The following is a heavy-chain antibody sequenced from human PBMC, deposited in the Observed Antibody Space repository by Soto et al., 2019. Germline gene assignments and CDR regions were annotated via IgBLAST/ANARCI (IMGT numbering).Heavy chain of an antibody. CDR1: GDSISRSNW. CDR3: ARDVGNFYDSSPTGQFDF. CDR2: IYYSGSI. V-gene: IGHV4-4*02. J-gene: IGHJ4*02. D-gene: IGHD3-22*01. Sequence: SETLSLTCAVSGDSISRSNWWSWVRQPPGKGLEWIGEIYYSGSINYNPSLESRVTISVDKSKNQFSLKLSSVTAADTAVYHCARDVGNFYDSSPTGQFDFWGQGTLVTVSS.